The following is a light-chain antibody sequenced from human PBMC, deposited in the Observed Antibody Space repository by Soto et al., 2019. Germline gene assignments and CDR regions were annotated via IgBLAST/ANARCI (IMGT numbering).Light chain of an antibody. J-gene: IGKJ4*01. CDR1: QSVSSSY. Sequence: EIVLTQSPGTLSLSPGERATLSCRASQSVSSSYLAWYQQKPGQAPRLLIYGASSRATGIPDRFSGSGSGTDFTLTISRLEPEDFAVNYCQQFATSPLTFGGGTKVEI. CDR3: QQFATSPLT. CDR2: GAS. V-gene: IGKV3-20*01.